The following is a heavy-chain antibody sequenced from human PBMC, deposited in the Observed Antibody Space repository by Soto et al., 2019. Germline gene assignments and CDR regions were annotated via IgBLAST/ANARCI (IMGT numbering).Heavy chain of an antibody. CDR3: AHRVLRAVFGLVTTTAIYFDF. CDR1: GFSLTTSGVG. J-gene: IGHJ4*02. CDR2: IYWDDDK. D-gene: IGHD3-3*01. V-gene: IGHV2-5*02. Sequence: QITLNASGPTVVKPTETLTLTCTFSGFSLTTSGVGVGWVRQSPGKAPERLAFIYWDDDKRYSTSLKSRLTITKDTSKNQVVLTMANVDPADTATYYCAHRVLRAVFGLVTTTAIYFDFWGQGTPVVVSS.